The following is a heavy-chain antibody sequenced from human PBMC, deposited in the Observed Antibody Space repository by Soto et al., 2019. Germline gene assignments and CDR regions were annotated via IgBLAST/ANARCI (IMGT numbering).Heavy chain of an antibody. Sequence: PSETLSLTCTVSGGSISSGGYYWSWIRQHPGKGLEWIGYIYYSGSTNYNPSLKSRVTISVDTSKNQFSLKLSSVTAADTAVYYCAREDDSWFDPWGQGTLVTVSS. J-gene: IGHJ5*02. CDR2: IYYSGST. CDR1: GGSISSGGYY. D-gene: IGHD2-21*02. V-gene: IGHV4-61*08. CDR3: AREDDSWFDP.